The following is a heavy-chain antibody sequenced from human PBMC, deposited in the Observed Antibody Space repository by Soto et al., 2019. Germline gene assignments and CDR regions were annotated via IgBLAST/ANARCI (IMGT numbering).Heavy chain of an antibody. CDR3: AKYTATLGRFDY. CDR2: ISGSGTTT. CDR1: GFIFSSYG. J-gene: IGHJ4*02. Sequence: EVQLLESGGGLVQPGGSLRLSCAASGFIFSSYGMGWVRQPPGKGLEWVSAISGSGTTTYHADSVKGRFTISRDNSKDTLDLQMNSLRAEVTAVYYCAKYTATLGRFDYWGQGTLVTVSS. V-gene: IGHV3-23*01. D-gene: IGHD3-16*01.